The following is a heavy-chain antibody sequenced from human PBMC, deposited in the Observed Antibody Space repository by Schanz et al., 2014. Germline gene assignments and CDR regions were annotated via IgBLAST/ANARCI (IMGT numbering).Heavy chain of an antibody. CDR1: GFSFSSYT. Sequence: EVQLLESGGGLVQPGESLRLSCAASGFSFSSYTMSWVRQAPGKGLQWVSSLSGDGDTTHYADSVKGRFTISRNNYKNALYLHMNRRSAEDAAVYFCASPFLEYYCDLAYWGQGTLLTVSS. CDR2: LSGDGDTT. J-gene: IGHJ4*02. D-gene: IGHD3-3*01. CDR3: ASPFLEYYCDLAY. V-gene: IGHV3-23*01.